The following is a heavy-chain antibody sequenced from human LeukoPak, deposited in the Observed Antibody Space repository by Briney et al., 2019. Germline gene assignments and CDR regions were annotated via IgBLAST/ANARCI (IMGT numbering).Heavy chain of an antibody. D-gene: IGHD3-10*01. J-gene: IGHJ5*02. Sequence: SETLSLTCTVSGYSISSGYYWGWIRQPPGKGLEWIGSIYHSGSTYYNPSLKSRVTISVDTSKSQFSLKLSSVTAADTAVYYCARDRKYYGSGSYYGWFDPWGQGTLVTVSS. CDR3: ARDRKYYGSGSYYGWFDP. CDR2: IYHSGST. V-gene: IGHV4-38-2*02. CDR1: GYSISSGYY.